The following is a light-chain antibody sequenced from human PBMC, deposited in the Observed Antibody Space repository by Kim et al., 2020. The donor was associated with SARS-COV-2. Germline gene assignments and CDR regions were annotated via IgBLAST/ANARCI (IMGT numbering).Light chain of an antibody. Sequence: GQRVTISCTGSISNIRAGYDVHWYQQLPGTAPKLLIYGNSNRPSGVPDRFSGSKSGTSASLAITGLQAEDEADYYCQSYDSSLSGVFGGGTQLTVL. J-gene: IGLJ3*02. V-gene: IGLV1-40*01. CDR1: ISNIRAGYD. CDR3: QSYDSSLSGV. CDR2: GNS.